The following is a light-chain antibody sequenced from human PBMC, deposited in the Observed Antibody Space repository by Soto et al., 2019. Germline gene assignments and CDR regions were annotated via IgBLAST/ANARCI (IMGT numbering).Light chain of an antibody. CDR1: QSISSY. CDR2: AAS. V-gene: IGKV1-39*01. Sequence: DSHMTQSPSSLSASVGDRVTITCRASQSISSYLNWYQQKPGKAPKLLIYAASSLQSGVPSRFSGSGSGTDFTLTISSLQPEDFATYYCQQSYSTSWTFGQGTKV. J-gene: IGKJ1*01. CDR3: QQSYSTSWT.